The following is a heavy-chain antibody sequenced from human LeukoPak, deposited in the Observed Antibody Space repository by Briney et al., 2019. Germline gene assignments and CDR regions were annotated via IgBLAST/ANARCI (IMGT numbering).Heavy chain of an antibody. J-gene: IGHJ4*02. CDR1: GGPISSRNW. V-gene: IGHV4-4*02. CDR2: IYHSGSI. CDR3: ARDGYYYDSSGYYWAFDY. D-gene: IGHD3-22*01. Sequence: PSETLSLTCAVSGGPISSRNWWSWVRQPPGKGLEWIGEIYHSGSINYNPSPKSRVTISVDTSKNQFSLKLSSVTAADTAVYYCARDGYYYDSSGYYWAFDYWGQGTLVTVSS.